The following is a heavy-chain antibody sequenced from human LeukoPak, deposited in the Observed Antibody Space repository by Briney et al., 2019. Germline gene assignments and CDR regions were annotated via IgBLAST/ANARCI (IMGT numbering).Heavy chain of an antibody. CDR1: GFPVSSYW. D-gene: IGHD5-24*01. CDR2: IKQDGSKK. Sequence: GGSLRLSWVAAGFPVSSYWRSWVRQARGKGREWVANIKQDGSKKSYVDSVKGRFTISRDNAKNSLYLQMNSLRAEDTAIYYCTRVGYIDEGIDYWGQGTLVTVSS. V-gene: IGHV3-7*04. J-gene: IGHJ4*02. CDR3: TRVGYIDEGIDY.